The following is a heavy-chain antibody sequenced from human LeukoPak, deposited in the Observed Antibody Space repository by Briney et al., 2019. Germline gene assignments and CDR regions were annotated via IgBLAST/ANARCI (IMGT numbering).Heavy chain of an antibody. CDR2: ISGGRTST. V-gene: IGHV3-23*01. CDR3: AKSGLNRFDY. D-gene: IGHD2-15*01. CDR1: GFTFSSYA. J-gene: IGHJ4*02. Sequence: GGSLRLSCAASGFTFSSYAMSWVRQAPGKGLEWVSNISGGRTSTYYADSVRGRFTISRDNSKNTLYLQMNSLRAEDTAVYHCAKSGLNRFDYWGQGTLVTVSS.